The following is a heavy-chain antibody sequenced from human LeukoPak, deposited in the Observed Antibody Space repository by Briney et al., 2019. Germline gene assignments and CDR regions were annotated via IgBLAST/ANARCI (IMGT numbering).Heavy chain of an antibody. D-gene: IGHD5-18*01. CDR1: GYTFTTYG. CDR2: ISTYNGNT. V-gene: IGHV1-18*01. J-gene: IGHJ4*02. CDR3: ARDRMDTGTYFDY. Sequence: GAAVKCSCRSSGYTFTTYGITWVRQAPGQGLEWMGWISTYNGNTNYAQKLQGRVTMTTDTSTSTAYMELRSLRSDDTAMYYCARDRMDTGTYFDYWGQGTLVTVSS.